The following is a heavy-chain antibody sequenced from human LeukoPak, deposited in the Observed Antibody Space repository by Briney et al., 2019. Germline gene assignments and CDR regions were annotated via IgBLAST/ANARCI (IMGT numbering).Heavy chain of an antibody. CDR2: ISAYNGNT. Sequence: ASVKVSCKASGYTFTSYGIRWVRQAPGQGLEWMGWISAYNGNTNYAQKLQGRVTMTTDTSTSTAYMELRSLRSDDTAVYYCARDYYDSSGDMDYYYYGMDVWGQGTTVTVSS. CDR1: GYTFTSYG. J-gene: IGHJ6*02. V-gene: IGHV1-18*01. D-gene: IGHD3-22*01. CDR3: ARDYYDSSGDMDYYYYGMDV.